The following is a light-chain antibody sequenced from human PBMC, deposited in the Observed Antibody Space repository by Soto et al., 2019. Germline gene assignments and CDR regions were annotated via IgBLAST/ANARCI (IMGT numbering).Light chain of an antibody. CDR3: QQYHNWPRT. CDR2: GAS. CDR1: QSISSN. V-gene: IGKV3-15*01. J-gene: IGKJ4*02. Sequence: EIVMTHSPATLSVCPWEIATLSCRASQSISSNLAWYLQKVGQAPRLLIYGASTRAPGISARFSGSGSGTEFTLTISRLQSEDLAIYYRQQYHNWPRTFGGGTKVDIK.